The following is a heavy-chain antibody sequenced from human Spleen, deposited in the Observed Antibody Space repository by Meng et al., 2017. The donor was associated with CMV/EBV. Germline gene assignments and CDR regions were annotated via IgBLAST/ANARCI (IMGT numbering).Heavy chain of an antibody. CDR1: GGSIRSGDYY. J-gene: IGHJ4*02. V-gene: IGHV4-30-4*01. CDR2: IYYTGSA. D-gene: IGHD3-10*01. Sequence: SGGSIRSGDYYWSWIRQPPGKGLEWIGYIYYTGSAYYNPSLKSRVTISLDTSKNQFSLKLTSVTAADTALYYCARGGDYYGSRSDYWGQGTLVTVSS. CDR3: ARGGDYYGSRSDY.